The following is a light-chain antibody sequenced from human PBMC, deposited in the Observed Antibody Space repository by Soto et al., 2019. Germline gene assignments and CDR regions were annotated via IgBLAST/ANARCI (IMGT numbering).Light chain of an antibody. J-gene: IGKJ2*01. CDR3: QQYYSSPYT. CDR1: QSVSSSY. CDR2: GAS. V-gene: IGKV3-20*01. Sequence: EIELTQSPSTLSVSAGERATLSCRASQSVSSSYVAWYQQTPGQAPRLLISGASSMATGIPDRFSGSGSGTDFTLTISSLQPEDFAVYYCQQYYSSPYTFGQGTKLEIK.